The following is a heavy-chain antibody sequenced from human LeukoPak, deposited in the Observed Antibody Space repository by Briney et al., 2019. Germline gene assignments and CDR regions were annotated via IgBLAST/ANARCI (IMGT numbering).Heavy chain of an antibody. V-gene: IGHV3-30*18. J-gene: IGHJ4*02. D-gene: IGHD3-3*01. CDR3: AEDGVGLFDY. CDR1: GFTFSSYG. CDR2: ISYDGSNK. Sequence: GGSLRLSCAASGFTFSSYGMHWVRQAPGKGLEWVAVISYDGSNKYYADSVKGRFTISRDNSKNTLYLQMNSLRAEDTAVYYCAEDGVGLFDYWGQGTLVTVSS.